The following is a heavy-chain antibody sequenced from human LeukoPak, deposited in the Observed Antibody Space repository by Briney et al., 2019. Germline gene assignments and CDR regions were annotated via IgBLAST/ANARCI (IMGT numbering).Heavy chain of an antibody. CDR1: GGTFSSYA. V-gene: IGHV1-69*13. Sequence: ASVKVSCKASGGTFSSYAISWVRQAPGQGLEWMGEIIPIFGTANYAQKFQGRVTITADESTSTAYMELSSLRSEDTAVYYCARDFPGYGPGGFFFDFWGQGTLVTVSS. D-gene: IGHD3-9*01. CDR2: IIPIFGTA. CDR3: ARDFPGYGPGGFFFDF. J-gene: IGHJ4*02.